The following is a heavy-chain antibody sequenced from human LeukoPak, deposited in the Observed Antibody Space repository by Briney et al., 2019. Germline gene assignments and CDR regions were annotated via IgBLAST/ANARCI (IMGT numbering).Heavy chain of an antibody. D-gene: IGHD1-26*01. J-gene: IGHJ4*02. CDR3: ARGVSSVGATREDYFDY. CDR2: IYRSGST. CDR1: NYSISNSLY. V-gene: IGHV4-38-2*02. Sequence: SETLSLTCSGSNYSISNSLYWGWLRQPPGKGLEWIGSIYRSGSTNYNPSLKSRVTISVDTSKNQFSLKLSSVTAADTAVYYCARGVSSVGATREDYFDYWGQGTLVTVSS.